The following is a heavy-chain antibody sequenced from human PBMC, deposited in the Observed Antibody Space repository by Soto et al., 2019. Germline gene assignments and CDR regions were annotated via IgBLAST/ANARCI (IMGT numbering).Heavy chain of an antibody. Sequence: PPEPLSLSTADSVYSIRIINWWVWIRQPPGKGLEWIGYIYYSGTTYYNPSLKSRVTMSVDTSKNQFSLKLTSVTAVDTAVYYCARREIQGPIDYWGQGTLVTVS. CDR3: ARREIQGPIDY. D-gene: IGHD1-26*01. J-gene: IGHJ4*02. V-gene: IGHV4-28*01. CDR1: VYSIRIINW. CDR2: IYYSGTT.